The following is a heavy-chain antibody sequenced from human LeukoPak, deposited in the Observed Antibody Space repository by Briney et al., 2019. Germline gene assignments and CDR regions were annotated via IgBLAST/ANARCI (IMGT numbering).Heavy chain of an antibody. V-gene: IGHV4-61*08. D-gene: IGHD3-10*01. Sequence: PSETLSLTCAVSGDSISSGDYSWSWIRQPPGKGLEWIGYIYNSGTTNYNPSLKSRVTISVDTSKNQFSLKLSSVTAADTAVYYCARVPVRGPRNGIRGGYFDYWGQGTLVTVSS. CDR3: ARVPVRGPRNGIRGGYFDY. CDR1: GDSISSGDYS. CDR2: IYNSGTT. J-gene: IGHJ4*02.